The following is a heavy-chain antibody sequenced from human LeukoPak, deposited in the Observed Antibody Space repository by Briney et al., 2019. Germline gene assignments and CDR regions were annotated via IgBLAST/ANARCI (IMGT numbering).Heavy chain of an antibody. J-gene: IGHJ4*02. CDR1: GYTFTGYY. Sequence: GASVKVSCKASGYTFTGYYMHWVRQAPGQGLEWMGWINPNSGGTNYAQKFQGRVTMTRDTSISTAYMELSRLRSDDTAVYYCARAGVVVPAAIVQAFDYWGQGTLVTVSS. CDR2: INPNSGGT. D-gene: IGHD2-2*02. CDR3: ARAGVVVPAAIVQAFDY. V-gene: IGHV1-2*02.